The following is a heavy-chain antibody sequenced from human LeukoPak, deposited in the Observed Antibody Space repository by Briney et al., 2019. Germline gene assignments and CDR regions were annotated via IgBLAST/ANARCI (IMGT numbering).Heavy chain of an antibody. D-gene: IGHD3-3*01. V-gene: IGHV1-18*01. CDR3: ARAPLRFLDGVGLDY. CDR1: GYAFTSYG. CDR2: ISAYNGNT. Sequence: ASVKVSCKASGYAFTSYGISWVRQAPGQGLEWMGWISAYNGNTNYAQKLQGRVTMTTDTSTSTAYMELRSLRSDDTAVYYCARAPLRFLDGVGLDYWGQGTLVTVSS. J-gene: IGHJ4*02.